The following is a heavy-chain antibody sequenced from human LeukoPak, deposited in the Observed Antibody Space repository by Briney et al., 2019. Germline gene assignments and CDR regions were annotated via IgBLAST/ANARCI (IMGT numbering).Heavy chain of an antibody. CDR1: GGSIRSYY. D-gene: IGHD6-19*01. Sequence: SETLSLTCTVSGGSIRSYYWSWIRQPPGKGLEWIGYIYYSGSTNYNPSLKSRVTISVDTSKNQFSLKLSSVTAADTAVYYCARGSYSSGWYGRYYYYGMDVWGQGTTVTVSS. CDR2: IYYSGST. J-gene: IGHJ6*02. V-gene: IGHV4-59*01. CDR3: ARGSYSSGWYGRYYYYGMDV.